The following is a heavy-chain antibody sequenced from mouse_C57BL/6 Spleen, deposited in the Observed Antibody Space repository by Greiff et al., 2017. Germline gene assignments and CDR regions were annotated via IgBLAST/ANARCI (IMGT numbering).Heavy chain of an antibody. V-gene: IGHV1-82*01. CDR1: GYTFSSSW. D-gene: IGHD3-2*02. CDR2: IYPGDGDT. J-gene: IGHJ2*01. Sequence: QVQLQQSGPELVKPGASVKISCKASGYTFSSSWMNWVKQRPGKGLEWIGRIYPGDGDTNYNGKFKGKATLTADKSSSTAYMQLSSLTSEDSAVYFCARPRGSSGFFDYWGQGTTLTVSS. CDR3: ARPRGSSGFFDY.